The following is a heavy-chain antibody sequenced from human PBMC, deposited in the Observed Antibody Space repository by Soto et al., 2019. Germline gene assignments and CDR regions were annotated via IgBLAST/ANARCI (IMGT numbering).Heavy chain of an antibody. CDR3: ARGPYYYYYMDV. J-gene: IGHJ6*03. CDR2: MNPNSGNT. Sequence: QVQLVQSGAEVKKPGASVKVSCKASGYTFTSYDINWVREATGQGLEWMGWMNPNSGNTGYAQKFQGRITMTRNTSITTAYMELSSLRSEDTAVYYCARGPYYYYYMDVWGKGTTVTVSS. CDR1: GYTFTSYD. V-gene: IGHV1-8*01.